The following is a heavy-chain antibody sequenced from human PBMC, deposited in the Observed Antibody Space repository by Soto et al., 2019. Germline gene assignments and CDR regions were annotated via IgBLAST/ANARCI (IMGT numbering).Heavy chain of an antibody. CDR1: GGSVSSGSCY. CDR3: ARLTENWFDP. V-gene: IGHV4-61*01. J-gene: IGHJ5*02. CDR2: IYYSGST. Sequence: SETLSLTCTVSGGSVSSGSCYWSWIRQPPGKGLEWIGYIYYSGSTNYNPSLKSRVTISVDTSKNQFSLKLSSVTAADTAVYYCARLTENWFDPWGQGTLVTVSS.